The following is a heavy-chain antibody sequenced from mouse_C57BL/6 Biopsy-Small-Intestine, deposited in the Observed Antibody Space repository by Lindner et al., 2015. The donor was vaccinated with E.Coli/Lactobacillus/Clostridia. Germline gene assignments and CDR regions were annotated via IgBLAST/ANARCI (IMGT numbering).Heavy chain of an antibody. J-gene: IGHJ3*01. V-gene: IGHV1-39*01. CDR2: VDPNYGST. Sequence: VQLQESGPELVKPGASVKISCKASGYSFTGYFINWVKQSLGESLEWIGNVDPNYGSTSYNQKFKGKATLTVDKSSSTAYMQLNSLTSEDSAVYFCARSELFAYWGQGTLVTVSA. CDR3: ARSELFAY. CDR1: GYSFTGYF.